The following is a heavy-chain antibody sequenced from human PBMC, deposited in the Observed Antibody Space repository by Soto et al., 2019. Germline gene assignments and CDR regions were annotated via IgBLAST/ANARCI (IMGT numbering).Heavy chain of an antibody. V-gene: IGHV3-33*01. CDR3: ARDPPYYYDSSGYQGPEYYFDY. D-gene: IGHD3-22*01. Sequence: PGGSLRLSCAASGFTFSSYGMHWVRQAPGKGLEWVAVIWYDGSNKYYADSVKGRFTISRDNSKNTLYLQMNSLRAEDTAVYYCARDPPYYYDSSGYQGPEYYFDYWGQGTLVTVSS. CDR2: IWYDGSNK. CDR1: GFTFSSYG. J-gene: IGHJ4*02.